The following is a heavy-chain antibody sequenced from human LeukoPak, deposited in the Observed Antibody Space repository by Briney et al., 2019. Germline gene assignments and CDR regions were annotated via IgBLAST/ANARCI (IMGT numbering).Heavy chain of an antibody. D-gene: IGHD6-13*01. J-gene: IGHJ4*02. Sequence: SETLSLTCTVSGGSISFYHWSWIRQSPGKELEWIGDISESGSTNYMPSLKSRVTISVDTSDQFSLKLSSVTAADTAVYYCARAGSGWYGGRLFEFWGPGALVAVSS. V-gene: IGHV4-59*01. CDR3: ARAGSGWYGGRLFEF. CDR2: ISESGST. CDR1: GGSISFYH.